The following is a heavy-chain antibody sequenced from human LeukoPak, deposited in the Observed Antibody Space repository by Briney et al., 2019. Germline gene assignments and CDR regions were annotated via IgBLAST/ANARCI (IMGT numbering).Heavy chain of an antibody. Sequence: PSETLSLTCTVSGGSLSSYYWSWIRHPPGKGLEWIGYIYYSGSTNYTPSLKSRVTISVDTSKKQFSLKLSSVTAADTAVYYCARVGGYSNWFDPWGHGTLVTVSS. D-gene: IGHD5-12*01. CDR1: GGSLSSYY. J-gene: IGHJ5*02. V-gene: IGHV4-59*01. CDR2: IYYSGST. CDR3: ARVGGYSNWFDP.